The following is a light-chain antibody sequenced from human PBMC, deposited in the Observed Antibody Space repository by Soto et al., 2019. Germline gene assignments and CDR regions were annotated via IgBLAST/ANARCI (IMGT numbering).Light chain of an antibody. Sequence: DIQMTQSPSSLSASVGDRVTITCRASQSIISYLNWYHQKPGKAPKLLIYAASSLQSGVPSRFSGSGSGTDFTLTISSLQPEDFATYYCQKSYSTHPRLTFGGGTKVEIK. J-gene: IGKJ4*01. CDR3: QKSYSTHPRLT. CDR1: QSIISY. V-gene: IGKV1-39*01. CDR2: AAS.